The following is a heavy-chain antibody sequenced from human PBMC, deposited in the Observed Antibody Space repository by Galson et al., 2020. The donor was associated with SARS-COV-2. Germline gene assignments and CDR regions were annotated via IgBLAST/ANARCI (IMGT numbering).Heavy chain of an antibody. CDR3: ARDRVDPAAMGFVDL. V-gene: IGHV3-7*01. CDR1: GFTFSSIW. D-gene: IGHD2-2*01. J-gene: IGHJ2*01. Sequence: GGSLRLSCAASGFTFSSIWMSWVRQAPGKGLEWVANIKPNAGEIYYVDSVKGRFTISRDNAKNSLYLQMNNLRGEDTAVYFCARDRVDPAAMGFVDLGGRGTLVTVSS. CDR2: IKPNAGEI.